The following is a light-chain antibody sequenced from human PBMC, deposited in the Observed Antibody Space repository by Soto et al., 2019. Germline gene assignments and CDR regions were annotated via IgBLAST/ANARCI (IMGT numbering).Light chain of an antibody. CDR1: QSINSE. J-gene: IGKJ2*01. CDR2: GAS. CDR3: QQGHNWPLT. Sequence: EIVMTQSPATLSLSPGARAALSCRSSQSINSELAWYQQKPGQPPRLLIYGASTRATGVPARFTGTESGSEFTLTISGLQSEDFAVYYSQQGHNWPLTFGQGTRLEI. V-gene: IGKV3-15*01.